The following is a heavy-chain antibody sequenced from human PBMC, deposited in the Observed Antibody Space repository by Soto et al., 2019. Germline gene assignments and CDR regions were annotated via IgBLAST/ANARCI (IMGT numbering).Heavy chain of an antibody. CDR3: ARIRRGCSGGSCYYYYYYYMDV. CDR2: IFSNDEK. CDR1: GFSLSNARMG. D-gene: IGHD2-15*01. Sequence: SGPTLVNPTETLTLTCTVSGFSLSNARMGVSWIRQPPGKALEWLAHIFSNDEKSYSTSLKSRLTISKDTSKSQVVLTMTNMDPVDTATYYCARIRRGCSGGSCYYYYYYYMDVWGKGTTVTVSS. V-gene: IGHV2-26*01. J-gene: IGHJ6*03.